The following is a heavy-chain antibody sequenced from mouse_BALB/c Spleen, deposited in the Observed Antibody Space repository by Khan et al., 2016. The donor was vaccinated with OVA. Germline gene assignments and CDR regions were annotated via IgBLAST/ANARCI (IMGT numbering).Heavy chain of an antibody. CDR1: GYTFSSYW. J-gene: IGHJ3*01. D-gene: IGHD1-1*01. Sequence: QVQLKQSGAELMKPGASVKISCKATGYTFSSYWIEWVKQRPGHGLEWIGEILPGSNSSNYNERFKGKATITADTSSNTAYMQLSSLTSEDSAIYYCARGNYYGRTSWFGYWGQGTLVTVSA. V-gene: IGHV1-9*01. CDR2: ILPGSNSS. CDR3: ARGNYYGRTSWFGY.